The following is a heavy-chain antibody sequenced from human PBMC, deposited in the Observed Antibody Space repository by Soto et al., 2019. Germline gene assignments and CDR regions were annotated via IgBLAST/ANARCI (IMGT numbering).Heavy chain of an antibody. CDR2: IIPIFGTA. CDR1: GGTFSSYA. V-gene: IGHV1-69*13. Sequence: ASVKVSCKASGGTFSSYAISWVRQAPGQGLEWMGGIIPIFGTANYAQKFQGRVTITADESTSTAYMELSSLRSEDTAVYYCAREERIAGATRPWQEPEKYYFDYWGQGTLVTVSS. CDR3: AREERIAGATRPWQEPEKYYFDY. D-gene: IGHD1-26*01. J-gene: IGHJ4*02.